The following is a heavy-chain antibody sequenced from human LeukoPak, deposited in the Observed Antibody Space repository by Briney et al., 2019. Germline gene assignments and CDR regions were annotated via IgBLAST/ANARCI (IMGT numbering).Heavy chain of an antibody. Sequence: ASVKVSCKASGYTFTSYYMHWVRQAPGQGLEWMGIINLSGGSTSYAQKFQGRVTMTRDMSTSTVYMELSSLRSEDTAVYYCARDVSSIVGAQRNNWFDPWGQGTLVTVSS. CDR1: GYTFTSYY. J-gene: IGHJ5*02. CDR3: ARDVSSIVGAQRNNWFDP. D-gene: IGHD1-26*01. CDR2: INLSGGST. V-gene: IGHV1-46*01.